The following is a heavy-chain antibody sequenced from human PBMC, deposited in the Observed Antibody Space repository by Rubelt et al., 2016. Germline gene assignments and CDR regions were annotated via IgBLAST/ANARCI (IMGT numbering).Heavy chain of an antibody. CDR2: INPSGGST. V-gene: IGHV1-46*01. J-gene: IGHJ4*02. CDR3: ATGIIRLKPFDY. CDR1: GYTFTSYY. Sequence: QVQLVQSGAEVKKPGASVKVSCKASGYTFTSYYMNWVRQAPGQGLEWMGIINPSGGSTSYAQKFQGRVTMTEDTSTDTAYMELSSLRSEDTAVYYCATGIIRLKPFDYWGQGTLVTVSS. D-gene: IGHD2-15*01.